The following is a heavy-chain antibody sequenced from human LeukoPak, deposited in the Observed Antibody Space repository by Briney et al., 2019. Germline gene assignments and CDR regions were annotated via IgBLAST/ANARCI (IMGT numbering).Heavy chain of an antibody. CDR1: GGSISSSSYY. Sequence: SETLSLTCTVSGGSISSSSYYWGWIRQPPGKGLEWIGSIYYSGNTYYNPSLKSRVTISVDTSKNQFSLKLSSVTAADTAVYYCARGGVLTYYYYMDVWGKGTTVTVSS. J-gene: IGHJ6*03. CDR3: ARGGVLTYYYYMDV. D-gene: IGHD3-10*01. V-gene: IGHV4-39*07. CDR2: IYYSGNT.